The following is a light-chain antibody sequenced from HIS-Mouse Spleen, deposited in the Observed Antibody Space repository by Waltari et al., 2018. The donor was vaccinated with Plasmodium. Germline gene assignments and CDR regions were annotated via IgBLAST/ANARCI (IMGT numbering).Light chain of an antibody. J-gene: IGKJ2*01. CDR3: QKYNSAPHT. CDR1: QGISNY. CDR2: AAS. Sequence: DIQLPQSPSSMSASVGDRVNLTCRASQGISNYLAWYQQKPGKVPKLLIYAASTLQSGVPSRFSGSGSGTDFTLTISSLQPEDVATYYCQKYNSAPHTFGQGTKLEIK. V-gene: IGKV1-27*01.